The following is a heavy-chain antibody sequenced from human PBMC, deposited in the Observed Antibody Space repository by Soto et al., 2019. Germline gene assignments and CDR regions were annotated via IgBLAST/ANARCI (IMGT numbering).Heavy chain of an antibody. CDR3: ARENCSGGSCPFDS. CDR1: GGSISSYY. CDR2: IYYSGST. J-gene: IGHJ4*02. V-gene: IGHV4-59*01. D-gene: IGHD2-15*01. Sequence: SETLSLTCTVSGGSISSYYWSWIRQPPGKGLEWIGDIYYSGSTNYNPSLKSRVTISVDTSKNQFSLKLSSVTAADTAVYYCARENCSGGSCPFDSWGQGTLVTVSS.